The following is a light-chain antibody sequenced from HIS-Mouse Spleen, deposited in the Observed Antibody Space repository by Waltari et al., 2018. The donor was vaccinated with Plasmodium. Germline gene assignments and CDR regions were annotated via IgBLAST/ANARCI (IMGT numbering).Light chain of an antibody. Sequence: DIVMTQSPDSLAVSLGERATINCKSSQIFLYSSNNKNYLAWYQQKTGQPPKLLIYWSSSREAWGPDRLSGSGSGTDFTLTISSLQAEDVAVYYCQQYYSTPYTFGQGTKLEIK. CDR3: QQYYSTPYT. V-gene: IGKV4-1*01. CDR1: QIFLYSSNNKNY. CDR2: WSS. J-gene: IGKJ2*01.